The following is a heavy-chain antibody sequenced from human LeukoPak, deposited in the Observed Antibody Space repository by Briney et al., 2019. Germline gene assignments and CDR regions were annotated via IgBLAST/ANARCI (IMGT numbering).Heavy chain of an antibody. Sequence: SETLSLPCSVSGDSISLSFYYWGWIRQPPGKALEWIGGVYYSGTTSYNPSLKRRVTISVDMSKNHFSLRLRSVTAADTAMYYCARGTLYRGWSYYLDFWGQGSQVTVSS. V-gene: IGHV4-39*07. J-gene: IGHJ4*02. D-gene: IGHD6-19*01. CDR2: VYYSGTT. CDR3: ARGTLYRGWSYYLDF. CDR1: GDSISLSFYY.